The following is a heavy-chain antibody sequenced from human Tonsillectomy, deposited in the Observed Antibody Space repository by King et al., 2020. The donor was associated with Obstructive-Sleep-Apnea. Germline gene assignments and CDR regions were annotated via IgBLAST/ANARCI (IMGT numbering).Heavy chain of an antibody. CDR3: ARDQGGDDFPSYFDY. D-gene: IGHD2-21*02. CDR2: SIGYNGNR. J-gene: IGHJ4*02. Sequence: QLVQSGGEVKKPGASVKVSCKAFGYSFTSHGINWVRQAPGQGLEWMGWSIGYNGNRKDAQKFQGRVIMTTHTSTSTAYMELKSLRSDDTAVYYCARDQGGDDFPSYFDYWGQGTLDTVSS. V-gene: IGHV1-18*04. CDR1: GYSFTSHG.